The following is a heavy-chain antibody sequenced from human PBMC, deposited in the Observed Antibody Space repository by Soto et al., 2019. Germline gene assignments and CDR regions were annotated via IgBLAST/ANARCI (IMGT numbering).Heavy chain of an antibody. Sequence: PGGSLRLSCAASGFPFRDYAFHWVRQPPGKGLEWVAVLSYDGSNKYYADFVKGRFTISRDNAKNMLYLHLSTLRAEDTAVYYCARRTLVTPGYYYGMDIWGQGTTVTVSS. CDR1: GFPFRDYA. D-gene: IGHD5-18*01. V-gene: IGHV3-33*01. J-gene: IGHJ6*02. CDR2: LSYDGSNK. CDR3: ARRTLVTPGYYYGMDI.